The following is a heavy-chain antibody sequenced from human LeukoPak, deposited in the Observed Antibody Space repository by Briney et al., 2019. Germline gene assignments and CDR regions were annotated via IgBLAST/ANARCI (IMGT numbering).Heavy chain of an antibody. V-gene: IGHV3-48*03. J-gene: IGHJ4*02. CDR3: AAHQGGSSVLLWFGEY. Sequence: PGGSLRLSCAASGFTFSSYEMNWVRQAPGKGLEWVSYISSSGSTIYYADSVKGRFTISRDNAKNSLYLQMNSLRAEDTALYYCAAHQGGSSVLLWFGEYWGQGTLVTVSS. CDR2: ISSSGSTI. D-gene: IGHD3-10*01. CDR1: GFTFSSYE.